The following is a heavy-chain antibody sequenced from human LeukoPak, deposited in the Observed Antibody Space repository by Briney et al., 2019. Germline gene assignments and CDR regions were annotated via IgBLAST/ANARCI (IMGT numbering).Heavy chain of an antibody. CDR1: GYTFTGYY. CDR3: VRSVYDILTGCPSYYFDY. D-gene: IGHD3-9*01. J-gene: IGHJ4*02. V-gene: IGHV1-2*02. CDR2: INPNSGGT. Sequence: GASVKVSCKASGYTFTGYYMHWVRQAPGQGLEWMGWINPNSGGTNYAQKFQGRVTMTRDTSISTAYMELSRLRSDDTAVYYCVRSVYDILTGCPSYYFDYWGQGTLVTVSS.